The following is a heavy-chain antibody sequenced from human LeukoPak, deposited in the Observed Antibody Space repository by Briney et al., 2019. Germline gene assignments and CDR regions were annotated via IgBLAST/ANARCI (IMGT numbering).Heavy chain of an antibody. Sequence: GASVKVSCKVSGASLSETSIHWVRQAPGQWLEWMGGFDPEDGESIFAQRFQGRFSTTEDTSTDTAYMELRSLRPEDTAVYYCATADKWEPLDYWGQGTLVTVSS. J-gene: IGHJ4*02. CDR1: GASLSETS. CDR3: ATADKWEPLDY. CDR2: FDPEDGES. D-gene: IGHD1-26*01. V-gene: IGHV1-24*01.